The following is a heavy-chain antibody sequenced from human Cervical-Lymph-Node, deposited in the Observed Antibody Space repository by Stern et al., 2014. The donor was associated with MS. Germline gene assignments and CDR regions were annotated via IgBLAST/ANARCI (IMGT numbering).Heavy chain of an antibody. V-gene: IGHV1-69*09. J-gene: IGHJ3*01. CDR1: GGLLNSYA. CDR3: AKGEGDYGDADAFDL. D-gene: IGHD4-17*01. CDR2: IIPIIGVP. Sequence: VQLVESGAEVRKPGSSVKVSCKPSGGLLNSYAFSWVRQAPGQGLQWMGRIIPIIGVPSYAQQFQGRLTIAANKSTTTVYMELSSLTSEDTAVYFCAKGEGDYGDADAFDLWGPGTMVSVSS.